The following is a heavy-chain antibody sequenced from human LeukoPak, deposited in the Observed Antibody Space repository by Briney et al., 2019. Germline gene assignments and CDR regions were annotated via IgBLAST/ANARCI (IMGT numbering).Heavy chain of an antibody. D-gene: IGHD6-19*01. Sequence: GASLKISCKGSGYSFTSYWIGWGRRMPGKGLEWMGINYPGDSDTRYSPSFQGQVTISADKSISTAYLQWSSLKASDTAMYYCARHRAVAGTGDLDYWGQGTLVTVSS. CDR2: NYPGDSDT. J-gene: IGHJ4*02. CDR3: ARHRAVAGTGDLDY. CDR1: GYSFTSYW. V-gene: IGHV5-51*01.